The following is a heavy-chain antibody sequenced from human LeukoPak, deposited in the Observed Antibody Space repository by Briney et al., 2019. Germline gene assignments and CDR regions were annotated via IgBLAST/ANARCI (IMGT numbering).Heavy chain of an antibody. J-gene: IGHJ6*03. CDR1: GGSISSGSYY. CDR3: ARAGYSYGYSNYYYMDV. Sequence: PSQTLSLTCTVSGGSISSGSYYWSWIRQPAGKGLEWIGRIYTSGSTNYNPSLKSRVTISVDTSKNQFSLKLSSVTAADTAVYYCARAGYSYGYSNYYYMDVWGKGTTVTVSS. V-gene: IGHV4-61*02. D-gene: IGHD5-18*01. CDR2: IYTSGST.